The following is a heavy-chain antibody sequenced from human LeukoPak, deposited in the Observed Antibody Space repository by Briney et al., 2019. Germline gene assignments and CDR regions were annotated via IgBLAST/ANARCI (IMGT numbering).Heavy chain of an antibody. CDR3: ARGRRSGLSGAVDH. V-gene: IGHV4-34*01. Sequence: PSETLSLTCVVYGGPFSAYYWFWIRQPPGKGLEWIGEVTHSGSINYNPSLKSRITISVDTSKNQFSLRVTSVTAADTAVYYCARGRRSGLSGAVDHWGQGTLVTVSS. CDR1: GGPFSAYY. D-gene: IGHD6-19*01. J-gene: IGHJ5*02. CDR2: VTHSGSI.